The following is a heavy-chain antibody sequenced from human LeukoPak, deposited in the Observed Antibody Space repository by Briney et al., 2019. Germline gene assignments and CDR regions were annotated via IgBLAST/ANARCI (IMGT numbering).Heavy chain of an antibody. J-gene: IGHJ6*03. D-gene: IGHD2-15*01. CDR3: ARYPVARYNYYYYYYMDV. CDR2: IYTTGGT. V-gene: IGHV4-61*02. Sequence: PSETLSLTCTVSGGSISSGTYYWSWIRQPAGKGLEWIGRIYTTGGTNYNPSLKSRVTISLDTSKNQFSLKLSSVTAADTAVYYCARYPVARYNYYYYYYMDVWGKGTTVTVSS. CDR1: GGSISSGTYY.